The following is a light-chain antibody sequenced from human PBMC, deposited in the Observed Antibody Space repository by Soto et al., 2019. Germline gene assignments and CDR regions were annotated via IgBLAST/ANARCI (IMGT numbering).Light chain of an antibody. CDR1: QGISNS. J-gene: IGKJ1*01. CDR2: GAS. CDR3: QKYASAART. Sequence: DVQMTQSPSSLSASVGDRVSITCRSSQGISNSLAWYQQRPGRVPKLLIYGASNLQSEVPPRFSGSGSGTDFTLTISSLQPEDVATYYCQKYASAARTFGQGTKVDIK. V-gene: IGKV1-27*01.